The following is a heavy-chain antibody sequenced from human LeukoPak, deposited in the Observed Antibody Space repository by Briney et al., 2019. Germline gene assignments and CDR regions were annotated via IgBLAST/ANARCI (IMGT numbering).Heavy chain of an antibody. CDR2: ISAYNGNT. V-gene: IGHV1-18*01. D-gene: IGHD6-19*01. J-gene: IGHJ4*02. CDR3: ARDGDPYTSGWPEY. Sequence: ASVKVSCKASGFTFKRYGITWVRQAPGQGLEWMGWISAYNGNTNYEQNLQGRVTMTTDPSTSTAYMELGSLRSDDTAIYYCARDGDPYTSGWPEYWGQGTLVTVSS. CDR1: GFTFKRYG.